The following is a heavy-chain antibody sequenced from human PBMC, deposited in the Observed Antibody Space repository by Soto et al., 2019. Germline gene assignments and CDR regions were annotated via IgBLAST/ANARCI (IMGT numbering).Heavy chain of an antibody. D-gene: IGHD6-19*01. CDR3: ARDQRMAEAHRDYYFYGLDV. J-gene: IGHJ6*02. CDR2: MNPILGTQ. CDR1: GGTLSNYA. Sequence: QVQLVQSGAEVKKPGSSVKVSCKASGGTLSNYATNWVRQAPGQGLEWMGGMNPILGTQRIAQKFQGRVTITADKSTSTVYMELSSLGSDDTAVYYCARDQRMAEAHRDYYFYGLDVWGQGTTVTVSS. V-gene: IGHV1-69*06.